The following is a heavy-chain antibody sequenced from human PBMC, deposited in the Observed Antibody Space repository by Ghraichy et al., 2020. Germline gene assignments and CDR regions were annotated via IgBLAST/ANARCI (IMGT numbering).Heavy chain of an antibody. CDR2: MNPDSRNT. J-gene: IGHJ4*02. Sequence: ASVKVSCKASGYTFTYYDINWVRQAPGQGLEFMGWMNPDSRNTAYAQKFQGRITMTRDTSINTAYMELSSLTSEDTAVYWCLRGLNYDDHGDFWGQGTLVSVAS. D-gene: IGHD3-3*01. CDR1: GYTFTYYD. CDR3: LRGLNYDDHGDF. V-gene: IGHV1-8*01.